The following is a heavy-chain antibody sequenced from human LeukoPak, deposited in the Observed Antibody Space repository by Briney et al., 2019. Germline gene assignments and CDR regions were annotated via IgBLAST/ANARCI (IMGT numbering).Heavy chain of an antibody. Sequence: GGSLRLSCAVSGFIFSDFSMSWVRQAPGKGLEWVAKMNEYGSEIFYVDSVKGRFTISRDNAKNSLYLQMNRLRAEDTAVYYCARRSGIAVAGAFDYWGQGTLVTVSS. CDR1: GFIFSDFS. CDR2: MNEYGSEI. CDR3: ARRSGIAVAGAFDY. V-gene: IGHV3-7*03. J-gene: IGHJ4*02. D-gene: IGHD6-19*01.